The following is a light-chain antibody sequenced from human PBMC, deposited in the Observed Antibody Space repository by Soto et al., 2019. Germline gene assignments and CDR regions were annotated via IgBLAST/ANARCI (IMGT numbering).Light chain of an antibody. CDR1: QGISSA. CDR3: QQFNSYPQA. Sequence: AIQLTQSPSSLSASAGDRVTITCRASQGISSALAWYQQKPGKPPNLLIYDASSLETGVPSRFSGSGSGTEFTLTISSLQPEDSASYYCQQFNSYPQAFGQGTKLEIK. J-gene: IGKJ2*01. V-gene: IGKV1-13*02. CDR2: DAS.